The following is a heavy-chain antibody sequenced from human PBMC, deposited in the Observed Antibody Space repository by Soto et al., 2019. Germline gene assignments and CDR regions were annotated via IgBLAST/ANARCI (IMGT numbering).Heavy chain of an antibody. CDR1: GFTVSSNY. CDR2: IYSGGST. Sequence: GGSLRLSCAASGFTVSSNYMSWVRQAPGKGLEWVSVIYSGGSTYYADSVKGRFTISRDNSKNTLYLQMNSLRAEDTAVYYCAGQQLVPHYYYGMDVWGQGTTVTVSS. D-gene: IGHD6-13*01. CDR3: AGQQLVPHYYYGMDV. V-gene: IGHV3-66*04. J-gene: IGHJ6*02.